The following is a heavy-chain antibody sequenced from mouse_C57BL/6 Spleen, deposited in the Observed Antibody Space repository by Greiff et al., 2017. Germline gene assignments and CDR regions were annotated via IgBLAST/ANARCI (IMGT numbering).Heavy chain of an antibody. Sequence: VQLQQSGPELVKPGASVKISCKASGYAFSSSWMNWVKQRPGKGLEWIGRIYPGDGVTNYNGKFKGKATLTADKSSSSAYMQLSSLTSEDSTVYGGARRAGQGTNYAMDYGGQGTSVTVSS. V-gene: IGHV1-82*01. J-gene: IGHJ4*01. CDR2: IYPGDGVT. CDR3: ARRAGQGTNYAMDY. D-gene: IGHD3-2*02. CDR1: GYAFSSSW.